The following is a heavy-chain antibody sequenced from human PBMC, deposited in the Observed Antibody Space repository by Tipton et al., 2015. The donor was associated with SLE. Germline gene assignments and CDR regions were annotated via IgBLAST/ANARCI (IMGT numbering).Heavy chain of an antibody. V-gene: IGHV4-59*08. CDR2: MSDGGGT. D-gene: IGHD2-2*01. J-gene: IGHJ6*03. CDR1: GGSVRSNY. Sequence: TLSLTCSVSGGSVRSNYWIWIRQPPGKGLEWIGYMSDGGGTNHNPSLKSRVTISVDTSKNQFSLKLSSVTAADTAIYYCATARIVVEPADYYYFMDVWGKGTTVTVSS. CDR3: ATARIVVEPADYYYFMDV.